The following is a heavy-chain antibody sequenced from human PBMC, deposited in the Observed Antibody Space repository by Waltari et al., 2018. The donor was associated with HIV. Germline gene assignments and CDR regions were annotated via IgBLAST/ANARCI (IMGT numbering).Heavy chain of an antibody. Sequence: QVQLQESGPGLVKPSQTLSLTCTVSGGSISSGDYYWSWIRQPPGKGLEWIGYMYYSGSTSSNPSLKSRVTISVDTSKNQFSLKLSSVTAADTAVYYCARVKIVGNWFDPWGQGTLVTVSS. V-gene: IGHV4-30-4*01. D-gene: IGHD1-26*01. CDR1: GGSISSGDYY. CDR2: MYYSGST. CDR3: ARVKIVGNWFDP. J-gene: IGHJ5*02.